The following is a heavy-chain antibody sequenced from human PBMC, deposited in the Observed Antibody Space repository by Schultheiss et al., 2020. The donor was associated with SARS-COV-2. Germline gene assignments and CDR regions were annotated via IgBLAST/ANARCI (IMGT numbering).Heavy chain of an antibody. Sequence: GESLKISCKGSGYSFTSYWIGWVRQMPGKGLEWMGIIYPGDSDTRYSPSFQGQVTISADKSISTAYLQWSSLKASDTAMYYCASNGGPIAAAGFFDYWGQGTLVTVSS. D-gene: IGHD6-13*01. CDR2: IYPGDSDT. V-gene: IGHV5-51*01. J-gene: IGHJ4*02. CDR3: ASNGGPIAAAGFFDY. CDR1: GYSFTSYW.